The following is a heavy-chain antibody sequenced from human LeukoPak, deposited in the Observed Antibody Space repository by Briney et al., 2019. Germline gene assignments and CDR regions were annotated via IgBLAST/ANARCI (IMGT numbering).Heavy chain of an antibody. J-gene: IGHJ6*02. CDR3: ARERDCSSTSCYEGWYYYGMDV. CDR2: ISSSSSTI. Sequence: PGGSLRLSCAASGFTFSSYSMNWVRQAPGKGLEWVSYISSSSSTIYYADSVKGRFTISRDNAKNSLYLQMNSLRAEDTAVYYCARERDCSSTSCYEGWYYYGMDVWGQGTTVTVSS. D-gene: IGHD2-2*01. CDR1: GFTFSSYS. V-gene: IGHV3-48*04.